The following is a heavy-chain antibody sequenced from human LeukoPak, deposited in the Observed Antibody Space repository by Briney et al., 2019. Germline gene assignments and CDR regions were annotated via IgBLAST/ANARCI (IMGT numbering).Heavy chain of an antibody. CDR3: ARSAQYDYGDYWFLDY. D-gene: IGHD4-17*01. CDR1: GYTFTSYG. V-gene: IGHV1-18*01. Sequence: GASVKVSCKASGYTFTSYGISWLRQAPGQGLEWLGWISAYNGNTNYAQKLQGRVTMTTDTSTSTAYMELRSLRSDDTAVYYCARSAQYDYGDYWFLDYWGQGTLVTVSS. J-gene: IGHJ4*02. CDR2: ISAYNGNT.